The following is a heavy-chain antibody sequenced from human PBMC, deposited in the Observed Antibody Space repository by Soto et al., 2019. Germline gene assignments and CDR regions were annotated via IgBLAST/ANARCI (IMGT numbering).Heavy chain of an antibody. J-gene: IGHJ4*02. V-gene: IGHV1-3*01. CDR1: GYTFTSYG. Sequence: GASVKVSCKASGYTFTSYGISWVRQAPGQGLEWMGWINAGNGNTKYSQKFQGRVTITRDTSASTAYMELSGLRSEDTAVYSCARDLGFGLSDYWGQGTLVTVSS. CDR3: ARDLGFGLSDY. D-gene: IGHD3-10*01. CDR2: INAGNGNT.